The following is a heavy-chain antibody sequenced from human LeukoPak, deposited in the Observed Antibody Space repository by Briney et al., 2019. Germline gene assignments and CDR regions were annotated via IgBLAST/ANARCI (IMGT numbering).Heavy chain of an antibody. Sequence: SETLSLTCTVSGDSLSNYYRSWIRQPPGKGLEWMGYIYYSGSTNYNPSLQSRVTIPVDTSKQQFSLTLSSLAAAGRALYFCAGTELGYCTVTSCPLESWGEGTLVTVSS. CDR1: GDSLSNYY. D-gene: IGHD2-2*01. J-gene: IGHJ4*02. CDR2: IYYSGST. CDR3: AGTELGYCTVTSCPLES. V-gene: IGHV4-59*01.